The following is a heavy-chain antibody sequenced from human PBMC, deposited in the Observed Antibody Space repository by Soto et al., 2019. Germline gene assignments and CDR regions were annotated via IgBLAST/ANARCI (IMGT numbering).Heavy chain of an antibody. CDR3: GRCRTDSYAMDV. J-gene: IGHJ6*02. Sequence: ASVKVCCKASGYSFTSYGIAWVRQAPGQGPEWMGWISPHNGRTNYAENVKGRVVMTTDISTNTIFLELRSLRSDDTAMYYCGRCRTDSYAMDVWGQGTTVTVSS. CDR1: GYSFTSYG. CDR2: ISPHNGRT. V-gene: IGHV1-18*01. D-gene: IGHD2-8*02.